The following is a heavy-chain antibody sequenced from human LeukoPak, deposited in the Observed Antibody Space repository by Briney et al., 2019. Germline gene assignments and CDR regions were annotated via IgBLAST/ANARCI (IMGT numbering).Heavy chain of an antibody. CDR1: EFSVGSNY. CDR2: ISSSGSTI. J-gene: IGHJ4*02. Sequence: GGSLRLSCAASEFSVGSNYMTWVRQAPGKGLEWISYISSSGSTIQYADSVKGRFTISRDNAKNSLYLQMSSLRSEDTAVYYCARDPLGYCSGGSCSYFDYWGQGTLVTVSS. CDR3: ARDPLGYCSGGSCSYFDY. D-gene: IGHD2-15*01. V-gene: IGHV3-48*01.